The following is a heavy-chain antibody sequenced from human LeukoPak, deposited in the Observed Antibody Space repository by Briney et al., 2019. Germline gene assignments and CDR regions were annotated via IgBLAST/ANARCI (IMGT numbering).Heavy chain of an antibody. V-gene: IGHV1-18*01. Sequence: ASVKVSCKASGYTFPSYGLSWVRQAPGQGLEWMGWISAYNGNTNYAQKLQGRVTMTTVTSTSTAYMELRSLRSDDTAVYYCARTRKPAAVDAFDIWGQGTMVTVSS. CDR1: GYTFPSYG. J-gene: IGHJ3*02. D-gene: IGHD2-2*01. CDR2: ISAYNGNT. CDR3: ARTRKPAAVDAFDI.